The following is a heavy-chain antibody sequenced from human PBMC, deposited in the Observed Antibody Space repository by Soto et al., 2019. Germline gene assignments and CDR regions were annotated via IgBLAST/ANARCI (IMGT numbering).Heavy chain of an antibody. CDR1: GFTFSSYT. D-gene: IGHD3-10*01. Sequence: GGSLRLSCSASGFTFSSYTMHWVRQAPGKGLEYVSAISSNGGSTYYANSVKGRFTISRDNSKNTLYLQMSSLRAEDTAVYYCVTDPNYYGSGSYYDFWGQGTLVTVSS. CDR3: VTDPNYYGSGSYYDF. V-gene: IGHV3-64D*06. CDR2: ISSNGGST. J-gene: IGHJ4*02.